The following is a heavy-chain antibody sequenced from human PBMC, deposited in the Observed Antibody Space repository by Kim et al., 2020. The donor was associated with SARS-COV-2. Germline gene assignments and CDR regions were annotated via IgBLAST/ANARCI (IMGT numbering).Heavy chain of an antibody. CDR3: ARDMHDYGDYGIDY. D-gene: IGHD4-17*01. Sequence: ADSVKDRFTISRDNAKNSLYLQMNSLRAEDTAVYYCARDMHDYGDYGIDYWGQGTLVTVSS. V-gene: IGHV3-11*04. J-gene: IGHJ4*02.